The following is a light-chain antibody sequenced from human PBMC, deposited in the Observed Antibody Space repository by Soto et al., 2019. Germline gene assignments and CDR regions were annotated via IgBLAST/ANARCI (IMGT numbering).Light chain of an antibody. CDR2: EVS. J-gene: IGLJ1*01. CDR1: SSDVGGYNY. CDR3: TSYTSSSTLDV. V-gene: IGLV2-14*01. Sequence: QSVLTQPASVSGSPGQSITISCTGTSSDVGGYNYVSWYQQHPGKAPKLMIYEVSNRPLGVSNRFSGSKSGNTASLTISGLQAEEDADYYCTSYTSSSTLDVFGTGTKVTVL.